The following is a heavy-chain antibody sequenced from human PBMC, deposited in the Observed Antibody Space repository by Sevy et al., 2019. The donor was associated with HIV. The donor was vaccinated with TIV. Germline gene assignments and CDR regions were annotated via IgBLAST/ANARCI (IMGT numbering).Heavy chain of an antibody. CDR3: AKGGLGYCSGGSCLDFDY. D-gene: IGHD2-15*01. CDR1: GFTFSSYA. V-gene: IGHV3-23*01. CDR2: ISGSGGST. J-gene: IGHJ4*02. Sequence: GSLRLSCAASGFTFSSYAMSWVRQAPGKGLEWVSAISGSGGSTYYADSVKGRFTISRDNSKNTLYLQMNSLRAEDTAVYYCAKGGLGYCSGGSCLDFDYWGQGTLVTVSS.